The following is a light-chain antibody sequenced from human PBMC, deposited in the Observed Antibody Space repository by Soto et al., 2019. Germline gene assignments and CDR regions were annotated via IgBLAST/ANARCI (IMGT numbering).Light chain of an antibody. Sequence: QAVVTQEPSLTVSPGGTVTLTCGSSTGPVTNGHFPYWFQQKPGQAPRPLIYDTDTKHSWTPARFSCSLLGDKAALTLSGAQPEDEADYYCLLSYTGRLYVFGPGTKLTVL. J-gene: IGLJ1*01. CDR3: LLSYTGRLYV. V-gene: IGLV7-46*01. CDR1: TGPVTNGHF. CDR2: DTD.